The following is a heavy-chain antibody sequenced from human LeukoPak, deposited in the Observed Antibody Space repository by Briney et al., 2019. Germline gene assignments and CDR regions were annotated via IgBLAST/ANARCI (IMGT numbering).Heavy chain of an antibody. V-gene: IGHV1-2*02. CDR2: INPNSGGT. D-gene: IGHD6-13*01. CDR1: GCTLTGYY. J-gene: IGHJ4*02. Sequence: ASVKVSCKASGCTLTGYYMHWVRQAPGQGLEWMGWINPNSGGTNYAQKFQGRVTMTRDTSISTAYMELSRLRSDDTAVYYCAREMGEQQPYYFDYWGQGTLVTVSS. CDR3: AREMGEQQPYYFDY.